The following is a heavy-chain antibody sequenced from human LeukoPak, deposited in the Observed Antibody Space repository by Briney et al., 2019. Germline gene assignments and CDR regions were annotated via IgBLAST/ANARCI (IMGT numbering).Heavy chain of an antibody. CDR2: IIPIFGTA. Sequence: GASVMVSCKASGGTFSSYAISWVRQAPGQGLEWMGGIIPIFGTANYAQKFQGRVTITADESTSTAYMELSSLRSEDTAVYYCAKLRGDYGDSFFDYWGQGTLVTVSS. CDR3: AKLRGDYGDSFFDY. V-gene: IGHV1-69*13. CDR1: GGTFSSYA. D-gene: IGHD4-17*01. J-gene: IGHJ4*02.